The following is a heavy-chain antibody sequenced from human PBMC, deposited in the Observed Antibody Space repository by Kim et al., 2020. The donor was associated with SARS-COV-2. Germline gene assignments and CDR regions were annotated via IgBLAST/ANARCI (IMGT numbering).Heavy chain of an antibody. CDR2: IDRSRSYI. Sequence: GGSLRLSCAASGLTFSSYSMSWVRQAPGKGLEWVSAIDRSRSYIFYADSVKGRFTISRDNAKNSLYLQMNSLRGEDMAVYYCASSKLAAPFDSWGQGTLGTVSS. CDR1: GLTFSSYS. D-gene: IGHD3-3*02. V-gene: IGHV3-21*01. CDR3: ASSKLAAPFDS. J-gene: IGHJ4*02.